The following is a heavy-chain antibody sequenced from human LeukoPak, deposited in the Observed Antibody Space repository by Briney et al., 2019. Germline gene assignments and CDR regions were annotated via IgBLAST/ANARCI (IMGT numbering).Heavy chain of an antibody. Sequence: PGGSLRLSCAASGLTFSSYSMNWVRQAPGKGLEWVSSISSSSSYIYYADSVKGRFTISRDNAKNSLYLQMNSLRAEDTAVYYCARAEDRYDSYFDYWGQGTLVTVSS. V-gene: IGHV3-21*01. CDR2: ISSSSSYI. CDR3: ARAEDRYDSYFDY. CDR1: GLTFSSYS. J-gene: IGHJ4*02. D-gene: IGHD3-22*01.